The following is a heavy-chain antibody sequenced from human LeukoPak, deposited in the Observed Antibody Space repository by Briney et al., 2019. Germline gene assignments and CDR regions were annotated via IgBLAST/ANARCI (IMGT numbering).Heavy chain of an antibody. Sequence: GGSLRLSCAASGFTFSSYWMSWVRQAPGKGLEWVANIKQDGSEKYYVDSVKGRFTISRDNAKNSLYLQMNSLRAEDTAVYYCARDGNNWNLGFDYWGQGTLVTVSS. V-gene: IGHV3-7*01. CDR1: GFTFSSYW. CDR2: IKQDGSEK. J-gene: IGHJ4*02. CDR3: ARDGNNWNLGFDY. D-gene: IGHD1-20*01.